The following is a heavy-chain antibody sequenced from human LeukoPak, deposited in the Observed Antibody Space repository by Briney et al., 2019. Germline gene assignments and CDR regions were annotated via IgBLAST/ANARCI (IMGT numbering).Heavy chain of an antibody. V-gene: IGHV3-48*02. CDR1: GFTFSSYS. Sequence: PGGSLRLSCAASGFTFSSYSMNWVRQAPGKGLEWVSYISSSSSTIYYADPVKGRFTISRDNAKNSLYLQMNSLRDEDTAVYYCARNLPPLLGDLGDAFDIWGQGTMVTVSS. J-gene: IGHJ3*02. D-gene: IGHD2-21*02. CDR3: ARNLPPLLGDLGDAFDI. CDR2: ISSSSSTI.